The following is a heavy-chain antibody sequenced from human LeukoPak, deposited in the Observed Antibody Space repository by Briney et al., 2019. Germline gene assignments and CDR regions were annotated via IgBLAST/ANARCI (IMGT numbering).Heavy chain of an antibody. CDR3: ARQDNYYDSSGYTPYWYFDL. Sequence: ASVKVSCKASGYTFTGYYMHWVRQAPGQGLEWMGWINPNSGGTNYAQKFQGRVTMTRDTSISTAYMELSRLKSDDTAVYYCARQDNYYDSSGYTPYWYFDLWGRGTLVTVSS. CDR1: GYTFTGYY. CDR2: INPNSGGT. D-gene: IGHD3-22*01. J-gene: IGHJ2*01. V-gene: IGHV1-2*02.